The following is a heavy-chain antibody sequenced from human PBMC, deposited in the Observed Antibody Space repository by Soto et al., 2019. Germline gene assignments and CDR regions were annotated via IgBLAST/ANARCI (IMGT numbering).Heavy chain of an antibody. CDR2: IYPGDSDT. J-gene: IGHJ6*02. Sequence: PGESLKISCKHSGFNFPTFWIAWVRQMPVKGLECMGIIYPGDSDTRYSPSFQGQVTISADKSISTAYLQWSSLKASDTAMYYFARTVAAAKSYNCMDAWGHVTPITV. V-gene: IGHV5-51*01. CDR1: GFNFPTFW. D-gene: IGHD2-2*01. CDR3: ARTVAAAKSYNCMDA.